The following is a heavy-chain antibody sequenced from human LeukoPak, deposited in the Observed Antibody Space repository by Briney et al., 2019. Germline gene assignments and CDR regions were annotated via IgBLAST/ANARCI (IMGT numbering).Heavy chain of an antibody. CDR1: GGSFSGYY. J-gene: IGHJ4*02. CDR3: ASTGYRPSRFDY. D-gene: IGHD6-13*01. Sequence: PSETLSLTCAVYGGSFSGYYWSWIRQPPGKGLEWIGEINHSGSTYYNPSLKSRVTISVDTSKNQFSLKLSSVTAADTAVYYCASTGYRPSRFDYWGQGTLVTVSS. V-gene: IGHV4-34*01. CDR2: INHSGST.